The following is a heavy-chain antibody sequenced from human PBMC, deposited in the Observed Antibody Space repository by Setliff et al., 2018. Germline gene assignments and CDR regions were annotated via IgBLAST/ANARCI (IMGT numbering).Heavy chain of an antibody. CDR1: GGSIGSGGYY. CDR3: ARVALVVVIRNAFDI. D-gene: IGHD2-21*01. CDR2: IYYSGST. J-gene: IGHJ3*02. V-gene: IGHV4-31*03. Sequence: TSETLSLTCTVSGGSIGSGGYYWSWIRQHPGKGLEWIGYIYYSGSTYYNPSLKSRVTISVDTSKNQFSLKLSSVTAADTAVYYCARVALVVVIRNAFDIWGQGTMVTVSS.